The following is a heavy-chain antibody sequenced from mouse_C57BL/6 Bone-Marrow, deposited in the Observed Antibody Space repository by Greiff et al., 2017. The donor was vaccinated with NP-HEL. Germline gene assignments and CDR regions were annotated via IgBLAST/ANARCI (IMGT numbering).Heavy chain of an antibody. D-gene: IGHD2-4*01. CDR3: ARGYYDRGYY. Sequence: QVQLQQSGAELVKPGASVKLSCKASGYTFTSYWMHWVKQRPGQGLEWIGMIHPNSGSNNYNEKFKSKATLTVDKSASTAYMQLSSLTSEDSAVYYCARGYYDRGYYWGQGTTLTVSS. V-gene: IGHV1-64*01. J-gene: IGHJ2*01. CDR1: GYTFTSYW. CDR2: IHPNSGSN.